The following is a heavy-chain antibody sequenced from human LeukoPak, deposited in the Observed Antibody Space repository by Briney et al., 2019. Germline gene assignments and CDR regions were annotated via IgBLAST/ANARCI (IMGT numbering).Heavy chain of an antibody. V-gene: IGHV4-34*01. CDR1: GGSFSGYY. J-gene: IGHJ4*02. CDR2: INHSGST. Sequence: PSETLSLTCAVYGGSFSGYYWSWIRQPPGKGLEWIGEINHSGSTNYNPSLKSRVTISVDTSKNQFSLKLSSVTAADTAVYYCARTLAVAGTNLYFDYWGQGTLVTVSS. D-gene: IGHD6-19*01. CDR3: ARTLAVAGTNLYFDY.